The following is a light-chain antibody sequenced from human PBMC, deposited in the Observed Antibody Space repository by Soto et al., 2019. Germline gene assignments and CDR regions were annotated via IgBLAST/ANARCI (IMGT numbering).Light chain of an antibody. Sequence: QSVLTQPPSVSGAPGQRVTISCTGSSSNIGAGYDVHWYQQLPGTAPKLLIYGNSNRPSGVPDRFSGSKSGASASLAITGLHATAEADYYCQSYDSSLPGWVFGGGTNVTVL. CDR2: GNS. V-gene: IGLV1-40*01. J-gene: IGLJ3*02. CDR1: SSNIGAGYD. CDR3: QSYDSSLPGWV.